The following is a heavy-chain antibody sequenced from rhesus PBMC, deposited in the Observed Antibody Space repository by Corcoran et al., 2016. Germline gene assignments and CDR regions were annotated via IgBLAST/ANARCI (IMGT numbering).Heavy chain of an antibody. CDR1: GGSLSSSS. CDR2: LYGMRSTT. V-gene: IGHV4-169*01. D-gene: IGHD6-19*01. Sequence: QMQLQESGPGLVKHSENLSVTCAVSGGSLSSSSWSWIRQDTGKRTEWNGLACLRYLYGMRSTTHYNPPPKRRVTLSVDTSKNQLSLKRSSVPIAEPAVDYCARGSRTSDYWGQGVLVTVAP. J-gene: IGHJ4*01. CDR3: ARGSRTSDY.